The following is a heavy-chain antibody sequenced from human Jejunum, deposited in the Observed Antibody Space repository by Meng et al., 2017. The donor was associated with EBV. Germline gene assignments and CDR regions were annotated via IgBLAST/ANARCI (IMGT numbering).Heavy chain of an antibody. J-gene: IGHJ4*02. CDR3: ARDERIGPYYFDY. V-gene: IGHV1-3*04. CDR1: GYTFTTYG. Sequence: QVQLVQSGAEVKKPGASVKISCRASGYTFTTYGIHWLRQAPGERLELMGWINTGNGDTLYPQKFQGRVTITRDTSANTAYMDLRSLLSEDTAMYYCARDERIGPYYFDYWGQGTLVTVSS. CDR2: INTGNGDT. D-gene: IGHD1-1*01.